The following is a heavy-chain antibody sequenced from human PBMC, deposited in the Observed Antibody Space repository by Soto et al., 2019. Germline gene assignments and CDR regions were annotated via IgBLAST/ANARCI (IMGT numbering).Heavy chain of an antibody. CDR1: GGTFSSYA. CDR2: IIPIFGTA. J-gene: IGHJ4*02. D-gene: IGHD3-22*01. CDR3: ARDRVAFRDYYDSSGYYRFDY. Sequence: AASVKVSCKASGGTFSSYAISWVRQAPGQGLEWMGGIIPIFGTANYAQKFQGRVTVTADKSTSTAYMELSSLRSEDTAVYYCARDRVAFRDYYDSSGYYRFDYWGQGTLVTAPQ. V-gene: IGHV1-69*06.